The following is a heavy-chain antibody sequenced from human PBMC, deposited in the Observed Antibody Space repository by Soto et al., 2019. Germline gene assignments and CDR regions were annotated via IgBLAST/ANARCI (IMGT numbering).Heavy chain of an antibody. CDR1: GYSFTSYW. CDR2: IDPSDSYT. V-gene: IGHV5-10-1*01. D-gene: IGHD2-2*01. J-gene: IGHJ6*02. CDR3: ARRRRCSSTSCYSGYYYGMDV. Sequence: GESLKISCKGSGYSFTSYWISWVRQMPGKGLEWMGRIDPSDSYTNYSPSFQGHVTISADKSISTAYLQWSSLKASDTAMYYCARRRRCSSTSCYSGYYYGMDVWGQGATVTVSS.